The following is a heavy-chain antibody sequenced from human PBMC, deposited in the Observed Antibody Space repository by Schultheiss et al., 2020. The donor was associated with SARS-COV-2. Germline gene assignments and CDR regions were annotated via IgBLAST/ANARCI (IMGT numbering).Heavy chain of an antibody. Sequence: GGSLRLSCAASGFTFSSYAMSWVRQAPGKGLEWVSAISGSGGSTYYADSVKGRFTISRDNSKNTVYLQMNSLRAEDTAVYYCTRVWTGSYDYWGQGTLVTVSS. CDR2: ISGSGGST. CDR1: GFTFSSYA. V-gene: IGHV3-23*01. D-gene: IGHD1-26*01. J-gene: IGHJ4*02. CDR3: TRVWTGSYDY.